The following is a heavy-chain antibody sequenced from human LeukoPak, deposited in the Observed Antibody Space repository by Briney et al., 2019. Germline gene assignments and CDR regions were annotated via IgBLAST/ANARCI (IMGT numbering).Heavy chain of an antibody. Sequence: PSETLSLTCAVYGGSFSGYYWSWIRQPPGKGLEWIGYIYYSGSTNYNPSLKSRVTISVDTSKNQFSLKLSSVTAADTAVYYCARDPSGYYALYNWFDPWGQGTLVTVSS. CDR2: IYYSGST. CDR1: GGSFSGYY. J-gene: IGHJ5*02. V-gene: IGHV4-59*01. CDR3: ARDPSGYYALYNWFDP. D-gene: IGHD3-22*01.